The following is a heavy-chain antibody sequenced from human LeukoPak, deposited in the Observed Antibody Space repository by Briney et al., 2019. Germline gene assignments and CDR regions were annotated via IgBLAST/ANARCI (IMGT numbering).Heavy chain of an antibody. V-gene: IGHV3-48*04. CDR2: IDDSSGAI. Sequence: GSLRLSCEASGFTFSDYGMNWVRQSPGKGLEWISYIDDSSGAIYYADSVKGRFAISRDNAKNSLYLQMNSLRAEDTAVYYCARSSISSSYTYWGQGTLVTVSS. CDR1: GFTFSDYG. J-gene: IGHJ4*02. CDR3: ARSSISSSYTY. D-gene: IGHD2-2*02.